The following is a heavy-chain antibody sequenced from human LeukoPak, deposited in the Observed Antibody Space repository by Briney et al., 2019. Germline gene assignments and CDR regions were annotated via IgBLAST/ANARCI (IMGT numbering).Heavy chain of an antibody. CDR3: ARGGGYRIAAAADP. Sequence: GRSLRLSCAASGFTFSSYAMHWVRQAPGKGLEWVAVISYDGSNKYYADSVKGRFTISRDNSKNTLYLQMNSLRAEDTAVYYCARGGGYRIAAAADPWGQGTLVTVSS. D-gene: IGHD6-13*01. CDR2: ISYDGSNK. J-gene: IGHJ5*02. V-gene: IGHV3-30-3*01. CDR1: GFTFSSYA.